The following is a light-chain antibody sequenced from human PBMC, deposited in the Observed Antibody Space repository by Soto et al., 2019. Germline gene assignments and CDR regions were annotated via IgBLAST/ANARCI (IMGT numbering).Light chain of an antibody. J-gene: IGKJ1*01. CDR1: QSVTNF. CDR2: SAS. V-gene: IGKV3-20*01. Sequence: EIVLTQSPGTLSLSPGERATLSCRASQSVTNFLAWYQHKPGQAPMLLIYSASYRATGIPDRFSGSGSGTDFTLTISRLEPEDFAVYYCQQSRSSPWTFGQGTKVEIK. CDR3: QQSRSSPWT.